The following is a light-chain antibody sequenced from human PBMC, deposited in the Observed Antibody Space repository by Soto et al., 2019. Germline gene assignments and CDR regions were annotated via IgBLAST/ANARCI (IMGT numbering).Light chain of an antibody. CDR3: QQRHKWPIT. CDR1: QSFRGL. V-gene: IGKV3-11*01. CDR2: DAY. Sequence: EVVLTQSPVTLSLSPGERATLSCRASQSFRGLLAWYKQKPGQAPRLLIYDAYNRATGIPPRFSGSGSGTDFTLTNSSLEPEDSAVYYCQQRHKWPITFGQGTRLEIK. J-gene: IGKJ5*01.